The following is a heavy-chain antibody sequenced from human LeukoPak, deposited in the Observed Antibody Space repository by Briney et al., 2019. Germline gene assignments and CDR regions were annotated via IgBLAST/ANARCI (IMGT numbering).Heavy chain of an antibody. D-gene: IGHD3-10*01. CDR1: GGSISSYY. CDR2: IYYSGST. V-gene: IGHV4-59*08. Sequence: SETLSLTCTVSGGSISSYYWSWIRQPPGKGLEWIGYIYYSGSTNYNPSLKSRVTMSVDTSKDQFSLKLSSVTAADTAVYYCARDYYGSGGYYGMDVWGQGTTVTVSS. CDR3: ARDYYGSGGYYGMDV. J-gene: IGHJ6*02.